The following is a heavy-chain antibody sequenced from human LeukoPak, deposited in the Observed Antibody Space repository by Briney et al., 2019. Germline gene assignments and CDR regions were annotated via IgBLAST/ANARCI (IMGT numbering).Heavy chain of an antibody. CDR3: ARVSSMVRGIRGAFDI. CDR1: GFTFSSYN. V-gene: IGHV3-48*01. Sequence: PGGSLRLSCAASGFTFSSYNMNWVRQAPGKGLEWVSYISSSSSTIYYADSVKGRFTISRDNAKNSLYLQMHSLRAEDTAVYYCARVSSMVRGIRGAFDIWGQGTMVTVSS. J-gene: IGHJ3*02. CDR2: ISSSSSTI. D-gene: IGHD3-10*01.